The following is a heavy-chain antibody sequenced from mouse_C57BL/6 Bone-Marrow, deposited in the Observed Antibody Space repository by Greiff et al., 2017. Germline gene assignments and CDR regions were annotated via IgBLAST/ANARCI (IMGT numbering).Heavy chain of an antibody. CDR1: GFTFSDYG. D-gene: IGHD2-5*01. J-gene: IGHJ3*01. V-gene: IGHV5-17*01. CDR2: ISSGSSTI. CDR3: AKTYYSNSAWFAY. Sequence: EVKLVESGGGLVKPGGSLKLSCSASGFTFSDYGMHWVRQAPEKGLEWVAYISSGSSTIYYADTVKGRFTISRDNAKNTLFLQMTSLRSEDTAMYYCAKTYYSNSAWFAYWGQGTLVTVSA.